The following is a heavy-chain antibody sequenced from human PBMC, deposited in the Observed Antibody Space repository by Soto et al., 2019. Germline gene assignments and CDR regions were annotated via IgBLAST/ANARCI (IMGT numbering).Heavy chain of an antibody. CDR1: GGSIGSGGYW. CDR3: ARGTLV. V-gene: IGHV4-31*03. Sequence: QVQLQESGPGLMQPSQTLSLTCTVSGGSIGSGGYWWSWIRQHPGRGLEWIGFVSYTGNTQYNPSLKSRVNISVHTSTKQFSLKLSSVTAADTAVYYCARGTLVWGQGTLVTVSS. D-gene: IGHD2-2*01. J-gene: IGHJ4*02. CDR2: VSYTGNT.